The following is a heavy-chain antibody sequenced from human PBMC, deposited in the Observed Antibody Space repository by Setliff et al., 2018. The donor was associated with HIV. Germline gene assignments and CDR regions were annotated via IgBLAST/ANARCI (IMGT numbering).Heavy chain of an antibody. CDR1: A. D-gene: IGHD3-16*02. CDR2: ISHNGTDT. V-gene: IGHV3-23*05. Sequence: AMNWVRQAPGKGLEWVSGISHNGTDTHYADSLKGRFAVSRDNSNNTLFLQMHNLRADDTAVYYCAKRRVSNIGPGDYWGQGTLVTVSS. CDR3: AKRRVSNIGPGDY. J-gene: IGHJ4*02.